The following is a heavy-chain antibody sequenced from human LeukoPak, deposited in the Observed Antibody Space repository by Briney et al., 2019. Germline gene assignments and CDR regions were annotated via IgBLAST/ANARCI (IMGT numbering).Heavy chain of an antibody. CDR3: AKEAEDIVVVVAASEFDY. D-gene: IGHD2-15*01. CDR1: GFTFSSYA. Sequence: GGSLRLSCARSGFTFSSYAMSWVRQAPGKGLEWVSAISGSGGSTYYADSVKGRFTISRDNSKNTLYLQMNSLRAEDTAVYYCAKEAEDIVVVVAASEFDYWGQGTLVTVSS. V-gene: IGHV3-23*01. J-gene: IGHJ4*02. CDR2: ISGSGGST.